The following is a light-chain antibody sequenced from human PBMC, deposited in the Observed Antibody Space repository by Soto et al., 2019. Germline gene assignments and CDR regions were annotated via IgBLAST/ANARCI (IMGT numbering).Light chain of an antibody. Sequence: QSVLTQLPSASGSPGQSVAISCSGTNSDIGGYNYVSWYQQYPGKAPKLMIYEVTKRPSGVPHRFSGSRSGNTASLTVSGLQAEDEADYYCSSYAGNYNVIFGGGTKLTVL. V-gene: IGLV2-8*01. J-gene: IGLJ2*01. CDR2: EVT. CDR3: SSYAGNYNVI. CDR1: NSDIGGYNY.